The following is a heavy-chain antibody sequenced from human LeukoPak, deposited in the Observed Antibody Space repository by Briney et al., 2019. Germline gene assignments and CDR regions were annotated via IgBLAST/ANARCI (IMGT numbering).Heavy chain of an antibody. J-gene: IGHJ3*02. Sequence: ASVRVSSRASGYTFTGYYMHWVRQAPGEGGEWMGWINPKSGGTNYAQKFQGWVTMTRDTSISTAYMEMSRLRSDDTAVYYCARETTVTTGSDAFDIWGQGTMVTVSS. CDR1: GYTFTGYY. D-gene: IGHD4-11*01. CDR2: INPKSGGT. CDR3: ARETTVTTGSDAFDI. V-gene: IGHV1-2*04.